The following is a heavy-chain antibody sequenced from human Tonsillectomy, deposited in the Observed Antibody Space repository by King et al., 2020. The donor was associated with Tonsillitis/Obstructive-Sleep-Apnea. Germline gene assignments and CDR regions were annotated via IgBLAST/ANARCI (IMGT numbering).Heavy chain of an antibody. CDR1: GFTFSSCG. V-gene: IGHV3-33*01. CDR3: ARDPIAVAGVMEYYFDY. D-gene: IGHD6-19*01. CDR2: IWYDGSNK. J-gene: IGHJ4*02. Sequence: QVQLVESGGGVVQPGRSLRLSCAASGFTFSSCGMHWVRQAPGKGLEWVAVIWYDGSNKYYADSVKGRFTISRDNSKNTLYLQMNSLRAEDTAVYYCARDPIAVAGVMEYYFDYWGQGTLVTVSS.